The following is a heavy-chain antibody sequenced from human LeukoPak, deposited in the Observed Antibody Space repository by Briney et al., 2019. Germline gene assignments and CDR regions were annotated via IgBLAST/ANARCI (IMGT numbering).Heavy chain of an antibody. J-gene: IGHJ4*02. CDR1: GFTFSSYW. D-gene: IGHD3-10*01. CDR2: INSDGSST. CDR3: ARELLWFGEPGVDY. V-gene: IGHV3-74*01. Sequence: GGSLRLSCAASGFTFSSYWMHWVRQAPGKGLVWFSRINSDGSSTSYADSVKGRFTISRDNAKNALYLQMNSLRAEDTAVYYCARELLWFGEPGVDYWGQGTLVTVSS.